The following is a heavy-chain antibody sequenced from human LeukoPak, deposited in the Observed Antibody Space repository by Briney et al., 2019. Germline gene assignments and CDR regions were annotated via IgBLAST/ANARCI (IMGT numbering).Heavy chain of an antibody. CDR2: MNPNSGNT. CDR3: ARGGPLLWFGELLRDP. D-gene: IGHD3-10*01. J-gene: IGHJ5*02. V-gene: IGHV1-8*01. CDR1: GYTFTSYD. Sequence: GASVTVSCKASGYTFTSYDINWVRQATGQGLEWMGWMNPNSGNTGYAQKFQGRVTMTRNTSISTAYMELSSLRSEDTAVYYCARGGPLLWFGELLRDPWGQGTLVTVSS.